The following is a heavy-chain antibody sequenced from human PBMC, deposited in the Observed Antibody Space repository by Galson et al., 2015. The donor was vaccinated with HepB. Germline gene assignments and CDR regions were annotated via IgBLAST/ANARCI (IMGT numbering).Heavy chain of an antibody. CDR2: ISGSGGST. D-gene: IGHD5-24*01. J-gene: IGHJ4*02. V-gene: IGHV3-23*01. Sequence: SLRLSCAASGFTFSSYAMSWVRQAPGKGLEWVSAISGSGGSTYYADSVKGRFTISRDNSKNTLYLQMNSLRAEDTAVYYCAKGRGYSPSRDGYYFDYWGQGTLVTVSS. CDR3: AKGRGYSPSRDGYYFDY. CDR1: GFTFSSYA.